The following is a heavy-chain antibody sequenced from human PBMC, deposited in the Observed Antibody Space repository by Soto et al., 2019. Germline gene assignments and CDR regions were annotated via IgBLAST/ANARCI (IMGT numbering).Heavy chain of an antibody. D-gene: IGHD5-12*01. CDR2: INPNSGDT. CDR3: ARDEGYSGYDFDY. V-gene: IGHV1-2*04. CDR1: GYTFTGYY. J-gene: IGHJ4*02. Sequence: QVQLVQSGAEVKKPGASVKVSCKASGYTFTGYYMHWERQAPGQGLEWMGWINPNSGDTNYAQKFQGWVTMTRDTSISTAYMELSRLRSDDTAVYYCARDEGYSGYDFDYWGQGTLVTVSS.